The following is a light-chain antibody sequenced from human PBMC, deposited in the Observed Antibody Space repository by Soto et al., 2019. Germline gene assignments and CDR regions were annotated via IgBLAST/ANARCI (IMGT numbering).Light chain of an antibody. J-gene: IGLJ1*01. CDR2: DVN. Sequence: QSASVSGSFGQSITISCSGPNTDLGVYGYVSWYQHHPGKAPKLLIYDVNNRPSGISDRFSGSKSGDTASLTISGLQAEDEADYFCFSKISGFVYGFGTGTKLTVL. CDR3: FSKISGFVYG. CDR1: NTDLGVYGY. V-gene: IGLV2-14*01.